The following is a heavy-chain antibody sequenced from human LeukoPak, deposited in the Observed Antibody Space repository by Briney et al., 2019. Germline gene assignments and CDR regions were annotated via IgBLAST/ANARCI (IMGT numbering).Heavy chain of an antibody. CDR1: GFTFSSYG. J-gene: IGHJ5*02. Sequence: GRSLRLSCAASGFTFSSYGMHWVRQAPGKGLEWVAVIWYDGSNKYYADSVKGRFTISRDNSKNTLYLQMNSLRAEDTAVYYCARDSGAAISWFDPWGQGTLVTVSS. V-gene: IGHV3-33*01. D-gene: IGHD2-2*01. CDR3: ARDSGAAISWFDP. CDR2: IWYDGSNK.